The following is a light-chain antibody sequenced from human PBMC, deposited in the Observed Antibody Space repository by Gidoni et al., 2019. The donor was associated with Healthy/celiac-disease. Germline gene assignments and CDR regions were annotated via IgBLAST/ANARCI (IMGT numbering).Light chain of an antibody. V-gene: IGLV3-21*02. CDR2: DDR. J-gene: IGLJ2*01. CDR3: QVWDSGTDHVV. CDR1: HIGSKS. Sequence: SYVLPQPPSVSVDPGETARVACGGNHIGSKSVHGSQQKPVQAPGLVVKDDRGRPSGIPERFSRSNSGNTATLTSSRVEAGDEADYYCQVWDSGTDHVVLGGGTKLTVL.